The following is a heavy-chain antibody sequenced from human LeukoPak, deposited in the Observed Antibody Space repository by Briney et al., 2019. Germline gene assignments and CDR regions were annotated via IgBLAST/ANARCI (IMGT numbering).Heavy chain of an antibody. V-gene: IGHV3-74*01. CDR2: IASDGSST. CDR1: GFTFSSYW. D-gene: IGHD1-26*01. J-gene: IGHJ4*02. Sequence: GGSLRLSCAASGFTFSSYWMNWVRQAPGKGLVWVSRIASDGSSTYYADSVKGRFTISRDNSKNTLYLQVNSLRAEDTAVYYCAKGGKWDVTPFDYWGQGTLVTVSS. CDR3: AKGGKWDVTPFDY.